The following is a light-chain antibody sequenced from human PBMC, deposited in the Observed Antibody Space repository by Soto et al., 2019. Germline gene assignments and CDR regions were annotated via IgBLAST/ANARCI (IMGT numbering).Light chain of an antibody. CDR3: QSHDSSRSGYV. CDR1: SSNIGAGYD. CDR2: GNS. V-gene: IGLV1-40*01. Sequence: QSVLTQPPSVSGAPGQRVTISCTGSSSNIGAGYDVHWYQQLPGTAPKLLIYGNSNRPSGVPDLFSGSKSGTSASLAITGIQSEDEADDYCQSHDSSRSGYVVGTGTKVTVI. J-gene: IGLJ1*01.